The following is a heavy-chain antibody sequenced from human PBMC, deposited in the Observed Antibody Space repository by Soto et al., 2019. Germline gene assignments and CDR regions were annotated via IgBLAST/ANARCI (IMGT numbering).Heavy chain of an antibody. V-gene: IGHV1-18*01. CDR2: ISAYNGNT. D-gene: IGHD5-18*01. Sequence: QVQLVQSGAEVKKPGASVTVSCKASGYTFTTFGISWVRQAPGQGLEWMGWISAYNGNTNYAQTVQGRVTMTTDTSTSTAYMELRSLRSDDTAVYYCARDNEGGYIAASPFDYWGQGTLVTGSS. CDR1: GYTFTTFG. CDR3: ARDNEGGYIAASPFDY. J-gene: IGHJ4*02.